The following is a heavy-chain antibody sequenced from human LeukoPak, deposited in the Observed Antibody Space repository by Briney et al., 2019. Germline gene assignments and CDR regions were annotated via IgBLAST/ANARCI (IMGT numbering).Heavy chain of an antibody. CDR1: GFTFSSFA. CDR3: ARASTASFDY. CDR2: IKQDGSEK. V-gene: IGHV3-7*05. J-gene: IGHJ4*02. D-gene: IGHD5-18*01. Sequence: GGSLRLSCGASGFTFSSFAMSWVRQAPGKGLEWVANIKQDGSEKYYVDSVKGRFTTSRDNAKNSLCLQMNSLRAEDTAVYYCARASTASFDYWGQGTLVTVSS.